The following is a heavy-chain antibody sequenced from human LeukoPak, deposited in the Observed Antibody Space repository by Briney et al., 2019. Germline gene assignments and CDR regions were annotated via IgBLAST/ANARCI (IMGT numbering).Heavy chain of an antibody. J-gene: IGHJ6*03. D-gene: IGHD3-3*01. CDR3: ARGRHGFLEWFPGDYYYMDV. CDR1: GGTFSSYA. CDR2: IIPIFGTA. Sequence: GASVKVSCKASGGTFSSYAISWVRQAPGQGLEWMGGIIPIFGTANYAQKFQGRVTITTDESTSTAYMELSSLRSEDTAVYYCARGRHGFLEWFPGDYYYMDVWGKGTTVTVSS. V-gene: IGHV1-69*05.